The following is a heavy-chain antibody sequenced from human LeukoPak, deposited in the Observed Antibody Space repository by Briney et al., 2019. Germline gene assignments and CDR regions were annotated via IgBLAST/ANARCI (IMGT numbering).Heavy chain of an antibody. CDR3: ARSHYNWNYVGY. CDR1: GFTFSSYS. V-gene: IGHV3-48*02. CDR2: ISGSSTTI. J-gene: IGHJ4*02. D-gene: IGHD1-7*01. Sequence: GGSLRLSCAASGFTFSSYSMNWVRQAPGNGLEWVSYISGSSTTIYYADSVKGRFTISRDNAKNSLYLQMDSLRDEDTAVYYCARSHYNWNYVGYWGQGTLVTVSS.